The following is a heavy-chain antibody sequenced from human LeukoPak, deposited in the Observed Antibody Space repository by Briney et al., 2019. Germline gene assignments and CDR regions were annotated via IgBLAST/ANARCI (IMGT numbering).Heavy chain of an antibody. CDR3: ARGRMYRYDFWSGYPKTTNWFDP. V-gene: IGHV4-30-2*01. CDR2: TYHSGST. CDR1: GGSISSGGYS. Sequence: SQTLSLTCAVSGGSISSGGYSWSWIRQPPGKGLEWIGYTYHSGSTYYNPSLKSRVTISVDTSKNQFSLKLSSVTAADTAVYYCARGRMYRYDFWSGYPKTTNWFDPWGQGTLVTVSS. J-gene: IGHJ5*02. D-gene: IGHD3-3*01.